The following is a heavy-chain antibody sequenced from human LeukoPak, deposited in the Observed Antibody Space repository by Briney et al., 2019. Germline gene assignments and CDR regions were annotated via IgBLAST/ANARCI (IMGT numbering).Heavy chain of an antibody. D-gene: IGHD5-18*01. CDR2: ISSSGSTI. V-gene: IGHV3-11*01. J-gene: IGHJ4*02. CDR3: ASHGYSYGYDY. CDR1: GFTFSDYY. Sequence: GGSLRLSCAASGFTFSDYYMSWIRQAPGKGLEWVSYISSSGSTIYYADSVKGRFTISRENAKNSLYLQMSSLRAEDTAVYYCASHGYSYGYDYWGQGTLVTVSS.